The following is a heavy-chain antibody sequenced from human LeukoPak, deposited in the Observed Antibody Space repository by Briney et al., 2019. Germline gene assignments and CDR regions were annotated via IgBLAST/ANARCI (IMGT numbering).Heavy chain of an antibody. D-gene: IGHD3-9*01. Sequence: GGSLRLSCAASGFTVSSNYMSWVRQAPGKGLEWVSVIYSGGSTYYADSVKGRFTISRDNSKNTLYLQMNSLRAEDTAVYYCARSRNYYDILTGYYNEGYFDYWDQGTLVTVSS. CDR1: GFTVSSNY. J-gene: IGHJ4*02. V-gene: IGHV3-66*01. CDR3: ARSRNYYDILTGYYNEGYFDY. CDR2: IYSGGST.